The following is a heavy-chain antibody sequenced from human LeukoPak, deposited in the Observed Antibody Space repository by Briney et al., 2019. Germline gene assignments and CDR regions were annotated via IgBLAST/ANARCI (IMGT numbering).Heavy chain of an antibody. CDR3: AIPLDQNTYYYDSSGYPGS. D-gene: IGHD3-22*01. CDR1: GYSFTSYW. V-gene: IGHV5-51*01. Sequence: GESLKISCKGSGYSFTSYWIGWVRQMPGKGLEWMGIIYPGDSDTRYSPSFQGQVTISADKSISTAYLQWSSLKASDTAMYYCAIPLDQNTYYYDSSGYPGSWGQGTLVTVSS. J-gene: IGHJ4*02. CDR2: IYPGDSDT.